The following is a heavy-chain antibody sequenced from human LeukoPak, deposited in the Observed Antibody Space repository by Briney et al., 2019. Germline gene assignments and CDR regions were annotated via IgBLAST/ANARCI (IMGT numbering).Heavy chain of an antibody. CDR1: GFTFDDYA. V-gene: IGHV3-9*01. Sequence: GGSLRLSCAASGFTFDDYAMHWVRQAPGKGLEWVSGISWNSGIIGYADSVKGRFIISRDNAKNSLYLQMNSLRAEDTALYYCAKDNGVAAAGTYFDYWGQGTLVTVSS. J-gene: IGHJ4*02. CDR3: AKDNGVAAAGTYFDY. CDR2: ISWNSGII. D-gene: IGHD6-13*01.